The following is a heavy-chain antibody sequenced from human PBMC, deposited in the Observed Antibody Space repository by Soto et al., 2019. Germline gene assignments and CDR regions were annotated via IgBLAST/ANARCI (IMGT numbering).Heavy chain of an antibody. V-gene: IGHV1-18*01. J-gene: IGHJ5*02. CDR1: GYTFTSYG. CDR3: ARAPLRYDILTGYYGSGWFDP. CDR2: ISAYNGNT. Sequence: ASVKVSCKASGYTFTSYGISWVRQAPGQGLEWMGWISAYNGNTNYAQKLQGRVTMTTDTSTSTAYMELRSLRSDDTAVYYCARAPLRYDILTGYYGSGWFDPWGQGTLVTVSS. D-gene: IGHD3-9*01.